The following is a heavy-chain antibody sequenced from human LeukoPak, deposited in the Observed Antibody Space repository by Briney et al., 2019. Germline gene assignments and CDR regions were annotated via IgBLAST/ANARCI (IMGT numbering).Heavy chain of an antibody. D-gene: IGHD1-1*01. CDR1: GFTFSNAW. V-gene: IGHV3-15*01. J-gene: IGHJ4*02. CDR2: IKSKMDGGTT. CDR3: TTGTTSLLYYFDY. Sequence: GRSLTLSCAASGFTFSNAWMSCVSQAPGRLREWVGRIKSKMDGGTTDYAAPVKGRFTISRDDSKNTLYLQMNSLKTEGTAVYYCTTGTTSLLYYFDYWGQGTLVTVSS.